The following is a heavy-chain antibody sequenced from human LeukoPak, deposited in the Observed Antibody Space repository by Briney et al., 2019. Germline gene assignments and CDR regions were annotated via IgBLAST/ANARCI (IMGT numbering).Heavy chain of an antibody. D-gene: IGHD2-2*01. CDR1: RFTFTDYA. CDR3: AKDLLSDYYYYYMDV. V-gene: IGHV3-23*01. CDR2: ISGSGRST. Sequence: GGSLRLSCAASRFTFTDYAMSWVRQAPGKGLEWVSAISGSGRSTSYADSVKGRFTISRDNSKTTLYLQMNSLRAEDTAVYYCAKDLLSDYYYYYMDVWGKGTTVTVPS. J-gene: IGHJ6*03.